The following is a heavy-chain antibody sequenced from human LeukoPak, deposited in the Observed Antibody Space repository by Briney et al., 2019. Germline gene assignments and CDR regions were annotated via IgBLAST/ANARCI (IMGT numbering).Heavy chain of an antibody. CDR1: GYSISSGYY. D-gene: IGHD6-6*01. J-gene: IGHJ6*03. V-gene: IGHV4-38-2*01. CDR3: ASHSSSSEYYYYYYMDV. CDR2: IYHSGST. Sequence: PSETLSLTCAVSGYSISSGYYWGWIRQPPGKGLEWIGSIYHSGSTYYNPSLKSRVTISVDTSKNQFSLKLSSVTAADTAVYYCASHSSSSEYYYYYYMDVWGKGTTVTVSS.